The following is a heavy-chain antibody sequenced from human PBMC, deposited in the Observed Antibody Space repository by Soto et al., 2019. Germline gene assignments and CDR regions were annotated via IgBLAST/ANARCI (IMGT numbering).Heavy chain of an antibody. CDR3: ARDQGGSYDSWFDP. CDR1: FTFSMYS. V-gene: IGHV3-21*06. D-gene: IGHD1-26*01. CDR2: ISSGSSYI. J-gene: IGHJ5*02. Sequence: GESLRLSCTFTFSMYSMNWVRQAPGKGLEWVASISSGSSYIKYAESVKGRFTISRDNAKNSLHLQMNSLRAEDTAIYHCARDQGGSYDSWFDPWGQGTLVTVSS.